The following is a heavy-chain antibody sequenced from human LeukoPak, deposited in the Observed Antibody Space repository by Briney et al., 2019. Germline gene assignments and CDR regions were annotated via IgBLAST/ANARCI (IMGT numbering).Heavy chain of an antibody. CDR1: GGSFSGYY. D-gene: IGHD5-24*01. CDR3: ARVGDGYNLYYFDY. CDR2: INHSGST. Sequence: SETLSLTCAVYGGSFSGYYWSWIRQPPGKGLEWIGEINHSGSTNYNPSLKSRVTISVDTSKNQFSLKLSSVTAADTAVYYCARVGDGYNLYYFDYWSQGTLVTVSS. J-gene: IGHJ4*02. V-gene: IGHV4-34*01.